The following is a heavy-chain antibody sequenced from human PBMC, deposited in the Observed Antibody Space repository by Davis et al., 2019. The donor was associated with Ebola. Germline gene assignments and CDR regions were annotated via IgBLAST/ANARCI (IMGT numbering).Heavy chain of an antibody. V-gene: IGHV4-34*01. CDR1: GASFSGYY. Sequence: PSETLSLTCAVYGASFSGYYWSWIRQPPGKGLEWIGEINHSGSTNYNPSLKSRVTISVDTSKNQFSLKLSSVTAADTAVYYCAGAVRFLEWLLLDWGQGTLVTVSS. D-gene: IGHD3-3*01. J-gene: IGHJ4*02. CDR3: AGAVRFLEWLLLD. CDR2: INHSGST.